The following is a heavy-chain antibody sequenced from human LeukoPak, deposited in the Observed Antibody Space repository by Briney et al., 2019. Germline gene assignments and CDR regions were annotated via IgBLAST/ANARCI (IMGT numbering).Heavy chain of an antibody. Sequence: PSETLSLTCTVSGGSISSYYWSWIRQPPGKGLEWIGYIYYSGSTNYNPSLKSRVTISVDTSKNQFSLKLSSVTAADTAVYYCASGENGYPGAPWDYWGQGTLVTVSS. V-gene: IGHV4-59*01. CDR2: IYYSGST. J-gene: IGHJ4*02. CDR1: GGSISSYY. CDR3: ASGENGYPGAPWDY. D-gene: IGHD5-24*01.